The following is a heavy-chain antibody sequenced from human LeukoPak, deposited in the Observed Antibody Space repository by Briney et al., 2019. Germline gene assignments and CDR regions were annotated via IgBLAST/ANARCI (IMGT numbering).Heavy chain of an antibody. Sequence: GGSLGLSCAASGFTFSNSAMTWVRQAPGKGLEWVSAISGGGDTYYADSVKGRFTISRDNSRNTLYLQMFSLTAEDTAVYYCARVPYGSGSYSTLDYWGQGTLVTVSS. J-gene: IGHJ4*02. CDR3: ARVPYGSGSYSTLDY. CDR1: GFTFSNSA. D-gene: IGHD3-10*01. V-gene: IGHV3-23*01. CDR2: ISGGGDT.